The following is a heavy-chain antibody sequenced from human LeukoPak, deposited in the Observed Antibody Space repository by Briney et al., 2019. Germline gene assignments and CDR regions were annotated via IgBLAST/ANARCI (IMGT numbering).Heavy chain of an antibody. J-gene: IGHJ4*02. V-gene: IGHV6-1*01. Sequence: SQTLSLTCAISGDSVTSSRAAWNWIRQSPSRGPEWLGRTYYRSKWYNDYSVSVKSRIDINADTSKNQFSLQLNSVTPEDTAMYYCTRAGGDSWYFDYWGQGTLVTVSS. CDR2: TYYRSKWYN. CDR1: GDSVTSSRAA. D-gene: IGHD2-21*02. CDR3: TRAGGDSWYFDY.